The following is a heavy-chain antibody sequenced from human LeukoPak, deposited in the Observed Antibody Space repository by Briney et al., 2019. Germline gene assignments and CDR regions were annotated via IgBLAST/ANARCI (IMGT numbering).Heavy chain of an antibody. CDR1: GFTSNNFA. CDR3: AKGEGGSSSWYDFYDYGMDV. D-gene: IGHD2-2*01. Sequence: PGTSPRLSCAASGFTSNNFAMHWVRQAPGKGLEWVAVISIDGAKTYSADSVKGRFTISRDNSKKTLYLKMNTVRAEDTAVYYCAKGEGGSSSWYDFYDYGMDVWGKGTTVTVSS. V-gene: IGHV3-30*18. J-gene: IGHJ6*04. CDR2: ISIDGAKT.